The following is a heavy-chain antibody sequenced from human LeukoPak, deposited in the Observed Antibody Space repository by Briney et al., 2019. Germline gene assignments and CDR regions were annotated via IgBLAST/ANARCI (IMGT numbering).Heavy chain of an antibody. V-gene: IGHV3-30-3*01. CDR2: ISYDGSNK. CDR1: GFTFSSYA. CDR3: ARGQSPRGYSSGWYVWVY. Sequence: GRSLRLSCAASGFTFSSYAMHWVRQAPGKGLEWVAVISYDGSNKYYADSVKGRFTISRDNSKNTLYLQMNSLRAEDTAVYYCARGQSPRGYSSGWYVWVYWGQGTLVTVSS. J-gene: IGHJ4*02. D-gene: IGHD6-19*01.